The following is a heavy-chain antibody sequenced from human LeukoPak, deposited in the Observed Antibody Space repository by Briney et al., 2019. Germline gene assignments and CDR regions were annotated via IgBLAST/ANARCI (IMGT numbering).Heavy chain of an antibody. CDR3: ASGPDTAMVNDY. Sequence: SQTLSLTCAVSGGSISSGGYSWSWIRQPPGKGLEWIGYIYHSGSTYYNPSLKSRVTISVDRSKNQFSLKLSSVTAADTAVYYCASGPDTAMVNDYWGQGTLVTVSS. CDR2: IYHSGST. CDR1: GGSISSGGYS. D-gene: IGHD5-18*01. J-gene: IGHJ4*02. V-gene: IGHV4-30-2*01.